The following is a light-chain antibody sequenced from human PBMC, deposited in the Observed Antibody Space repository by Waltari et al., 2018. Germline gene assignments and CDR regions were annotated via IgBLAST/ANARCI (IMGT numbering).Light chain of an antibody. CDR1: QSVLYSSNNKNY. V-gene: IGKV4-1*01. Sequence: DIVMTQSPDSLAVSLGERATINCKSSQSVLYSSNNKNYLAWYQQKPGQTPNLLICWASIREAGVPDLFSGSGSGTDFTITISSLQAEDVAVYYCQQYYSTPPTFGQGTKVEIK. J-gene: IGKJ1*01. CDR3: QQYYSTPPT. CDR2: WAS.